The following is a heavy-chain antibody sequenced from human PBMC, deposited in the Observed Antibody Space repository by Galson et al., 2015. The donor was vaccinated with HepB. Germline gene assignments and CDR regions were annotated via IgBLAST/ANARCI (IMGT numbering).Heavy chain of an antibody. V-gene: IGHV3-74*01. CDR1: GFTFSSYW. CDR3: ARVRYSYGLFDY. CDR2: INSDGSST. D-gene: IGHD5-18*01. J-gene: IGHJ4*02. Sequence: SLRLSCAASGFTFSSYWMHWVRQAPGKGLVWVSRINSDGSSTSYADSVKGRFTISRDNAKNTLYLQMNSLRAEDTAVYYCARVRYSYGLFDYWGQGTLVTVSS.